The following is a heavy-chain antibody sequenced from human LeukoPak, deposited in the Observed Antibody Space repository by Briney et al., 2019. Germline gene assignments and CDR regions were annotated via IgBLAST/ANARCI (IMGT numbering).Heavy chain of an antibody. J-gene: IGHJ4*02. V-gene: IGHV3-30*04. CDR3: AKDRIAASGLSYYFDY. Sequence: GGSLRLSCAASGFTFSSYAMHWVRQAPGKGLEWVAVISYDGSNKYYADSVKGRFTISRHNSKNTLYLQMNSLRAEDTAVYYCAKDRIAASGLSYYFDYWGQGTLVTVSS. CDR1: GFTFSSYA. CDR2: ISYDGSNK. D-gene: IGHD6-13*01.